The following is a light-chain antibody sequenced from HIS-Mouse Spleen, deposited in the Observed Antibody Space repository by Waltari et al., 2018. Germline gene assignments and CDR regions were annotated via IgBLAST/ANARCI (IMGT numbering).Light chain of an antibody. CDR3: CSYAGSSTWV. J-gene: IGLJ3*02. CDR1: SSDVGSYNL. Sequence: QSALTQPASVSGSPGQSITISCTGTSSDVGSYNLVSWYQQHPGKAPKPMVYEGSTRPAWVSNRFSGSKSGNTASLTISWLQAEDEADYYCCSYAGSSTWVFGGGTKLTVL. V-gene: IGLV2-23*01. CDR2: EGS.